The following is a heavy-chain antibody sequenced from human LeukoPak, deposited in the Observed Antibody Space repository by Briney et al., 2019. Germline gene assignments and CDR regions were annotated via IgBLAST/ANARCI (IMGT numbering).Heavy chain of an antibody. D-gene: IGHD2-15*01. CDR3: AREYSRADAFDI. CDR2: IYSGGST. CDR1: GFTVSSNY. Sequence: GGSLRLPCAASGFTVSSNYMSWVRQAPGKGLEWVSVIYSGGSTYYADSVKGRFTISRDSSKNTLYLQMNTLRAEDTAVYYCAREYSRADAFDIWGQGTLVTVSS. J-gene: IGHJ3*02. V-gene: IGHV3-53*01.